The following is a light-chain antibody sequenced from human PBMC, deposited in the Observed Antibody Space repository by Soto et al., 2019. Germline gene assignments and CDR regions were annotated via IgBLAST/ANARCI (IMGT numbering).Light chain of an antibody. J-gene: IGLJ3*02. CDR2: TSN. CDR3: AAWDDSLNGWV. CDR1: SSNIGSNP. Sequence: SVLTQPPSASGTPGQRVTISCSGSSSNIGSNPVNWYQQLPGTAPKLLVYTSNQRPSGVPDRFSGSKSGTSASLAISGLQPEDEADCYCAAWDDSLNGWVFGGGTKVTVL. V-gene: IGLV1-44*01.